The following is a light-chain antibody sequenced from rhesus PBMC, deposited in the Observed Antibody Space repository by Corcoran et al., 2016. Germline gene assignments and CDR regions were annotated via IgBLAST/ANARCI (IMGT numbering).Light chain of an antibody. CDR2: KAS. V-gene: IGKV1-74*01. Sequence: DIQMTQSPSSLSASVGDRVTITCRTSENANNYVNGYQQKPGKAPQLLINKASTLESGVPSRFSGGGFGTDYTFTINSLQSDDVATNYYQHNSGTPLTFGGGAKVEVK. CDR3: QHNSGTPLT. CDR1: ENANNY. J-gene: IGKJ4*01.